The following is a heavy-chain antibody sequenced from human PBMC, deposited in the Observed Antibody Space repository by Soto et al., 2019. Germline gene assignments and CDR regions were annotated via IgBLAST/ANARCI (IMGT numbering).Heavy chain of an antibody. CDR3: ARDRGYDFWSGYYPSGWFDP. V-gene: IGHV4-59*01. Sequence: SATLSLTCTISVGSISIYYWSWIGQPPGSGLDWIGYIYYSGSTNYNPSLKSRVTISVDTSKNQFSLKLSSVTAADTAVYYCARDRGYDFWSGYYPSGWFDPWGQGTLVTVSS. CDR2: IYYSGST. CDR1: VGSISIYY. D-gene: IGHD3-3*01. J-gene: IGHJ5*02.